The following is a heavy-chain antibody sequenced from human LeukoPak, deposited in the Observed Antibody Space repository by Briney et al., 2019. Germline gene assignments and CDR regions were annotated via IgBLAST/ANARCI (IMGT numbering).Heavy chain of an antibody. CDR2: ISGSGGST. CDR1: RFTFSSYA. CDR3: AKDVDGLEWLLPFDY. J-gene: IGHJ4*02. Sequence: PGGSLRLSCAASRFTFSSYAMSWLRQAPGKGLEWVSAISGSGGSTYYADSVKGRFTISRDNSKNTLYLQMNSLRAEDTAVYYCAKDVDGLEWLLPFDYWGQGTLVTVSS. D-gene: IGHD3-3*01. V-gene: IGHV3-23*01.